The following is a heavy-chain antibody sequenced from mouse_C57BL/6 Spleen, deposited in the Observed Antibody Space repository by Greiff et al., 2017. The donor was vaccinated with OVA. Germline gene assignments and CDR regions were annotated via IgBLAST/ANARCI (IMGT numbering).Heavy chain of an antibody. CDR2: ISYDGSN. Sequence: EVQLQQSGPGLVKPSQSLSLTCSVTGYSITSGYYWNWIRQFPGNKLEWMGYISYDGSNNYNPSLKNRISITRDTSKNQFFLKLNSVTTEDTATYYCAREEALGYYYGKGYFDYWGQGTTLTVSS. J-gene: IGHJ2*01. D-gene: IGHD1-1*01. CDR1: GYSITSGYY. CDR3: AREEALGYYYGKGYFDY. V-gene: IGHV3-6*01.